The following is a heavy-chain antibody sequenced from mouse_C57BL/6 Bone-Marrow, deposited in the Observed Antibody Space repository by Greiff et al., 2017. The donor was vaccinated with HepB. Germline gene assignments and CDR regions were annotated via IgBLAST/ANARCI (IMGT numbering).Heavy chain of an antibody. CDR1: GYTFTSYW. CDR3: AREGFSLWYFDV. J-gene: IGHJ1*03. Sequence: QVQLKHPGAELVKPGASVKMSCKASGYTFTSYWITWVKQRPGQGLEWIGDIYPGSGSTNYNEKFKSKATLTVDTSSSTAYMQLSSLTSEDSAVYYCAREGFSLWYFDVWGTGTTVTVSS. V-gene: IGHV1-55*01. CDR2: IYPGSGST.